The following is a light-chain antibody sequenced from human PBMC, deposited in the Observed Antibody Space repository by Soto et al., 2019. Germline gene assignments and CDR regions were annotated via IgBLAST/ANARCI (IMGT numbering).Light chain of an antibody. CDR1: SSNIGATYD. CDR2: GNS. J-gene: IGLJ1*01. Sequence: QSALTQPPSVSGAPGQRVTISCTGSSSNIGATYDVQWYQQLPGTAPKLLIYGNSNRPSVVPDRFSGSKSGTSASLAITGLQADDEADYYCQSYDSSLSAHYVFGTGTKVTV. CDR3: QSYDSSLSAHYV. V-gene: IGLV1-40*01.